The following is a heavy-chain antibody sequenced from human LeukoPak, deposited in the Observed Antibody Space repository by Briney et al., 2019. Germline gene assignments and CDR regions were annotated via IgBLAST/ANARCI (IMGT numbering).Heavy chain of an antibody. Sequence: GGSLRLSCAASGFTFSSYWMSWVRQAPGKGLEWVANIKQDGSEKYYVDSVKGRFTISRDNAKNSLYLQMNSLRAEDTAVYYCARDPANSYSSGWYYFDYWGQGTLVTVSS. CDR2: IKQDGSEK. D-gene: IGHD6-19*01. J-gene: IGHJ4*02. V-gene: IGHV3-7*01. CDR1: GFTFSSYW. CDR3: ARDPANSYSSGWYYFDY.